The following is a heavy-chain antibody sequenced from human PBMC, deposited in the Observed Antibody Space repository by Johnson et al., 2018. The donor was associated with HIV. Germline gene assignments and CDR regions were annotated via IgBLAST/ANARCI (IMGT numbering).Heavy chain of an antibody. CDR1: EFTVTNYA. J-gene: IGHJ3*02. Sequence: QVQLVESGGGAVQPGRSLRLYCAVSEFTVTNYAMHWVRLAPGKGLEWVAFIRYDGSNKYYADSVKGRFTISRDNSKNTLYLQMNSLRAEDTAVYYCAKDRWHYNFWVDAFDIWGQGTMVTVSS. CDR2: IRYDGSNK. V-gene: IGHV3-30*02. CDR3: AKDRWHYNFWVDAFDI. D-gene: IGHD3-3*01.